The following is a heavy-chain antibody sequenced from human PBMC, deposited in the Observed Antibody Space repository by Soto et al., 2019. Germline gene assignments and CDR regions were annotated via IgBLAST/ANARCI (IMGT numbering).Heavy chain of an antibody. V-gene: IGHV6-1*01. D-gene: IGHD6-19*01. CDR2: TYYRSKWYN. J-gene: IGHJ6*02. CDR3: ARFCSVAVAWGYYGMDV. Sequence: SQTLSLTCAISGDSVSGNSAAWNWIRQSPSRGLEWLGRTYYRSKWYNDYAVSVKSRITINPDTSKNQFSLQLNSVTPEDTAVYYCARFCSVAVAWGYYGMDVWGQGTTVTVSS. CDR1: GDSVSGNSAA.